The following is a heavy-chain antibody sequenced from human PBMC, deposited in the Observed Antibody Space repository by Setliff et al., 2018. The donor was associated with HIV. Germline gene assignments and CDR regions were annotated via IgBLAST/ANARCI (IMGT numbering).Heavy chain of an antibody. Sequence: TLSLTCTVSGGSISSGSYYWSWVRQPAGKGLEWIGHIYTSGSTNYNPSLKSRVTISVDTSKNQFSLRLTSVTAADTAVYYCARERSRGYTDPPRFDYWGQGTLVTVSS. CDR2: IYTSGST. CDR1: GGSISSGSYY. CDR3: ARERSRGYTDPPRFDY. D-gene: IGHD5-18*01. V-gene: IGHV4-61*09. J-gene: IGHJ4*02.